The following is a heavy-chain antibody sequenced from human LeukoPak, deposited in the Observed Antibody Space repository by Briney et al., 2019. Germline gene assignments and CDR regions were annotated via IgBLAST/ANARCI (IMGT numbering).Heavy chain of an antibody. Sequence: PGGSLRLSCAASEFTFSTYSMNWVRQAPGKGLEWVSSISSGSSYIYYADSVKGRSTISRDNAKNSLYLQMNSLRAEDTALYYCARAGGAVAGTFDYWGQGTLVTVSS. V-gene: IGHV3-21*01. CDR1: EFTFSTYS. D-gene: IGHD6-19*01. J-gene: IGHJ4*02. CDR2: ISSGSSYI. CDR3: ARAGGAVAGTFDY.